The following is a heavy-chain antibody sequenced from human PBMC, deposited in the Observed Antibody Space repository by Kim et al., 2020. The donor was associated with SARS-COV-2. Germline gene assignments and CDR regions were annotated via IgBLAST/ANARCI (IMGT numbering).Heavy chain of an antibody. V-gene: IGHV3-23*01. Sequence: GGSLRLSCAASGFTFSSYAMSWVRQAPGKGLEWVSAISGSGGSTYYADSVKGRFTISRDNSKNTLYLQMNSLRAEDTAVYYCAKNLGRYCSSTSCYWDYWGQGTLVTVSS. D-gene: IGHD2-2*01. CDR1: GFTFSSYA. CDR2: ISGSGGST. CDR3: AKNLGRYCSSTSCYWDY. J-gene: IGHJ4*02.